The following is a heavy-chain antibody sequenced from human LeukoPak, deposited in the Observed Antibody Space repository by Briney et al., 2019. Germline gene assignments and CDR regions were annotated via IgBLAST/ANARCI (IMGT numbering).Heavy chain of an antibody. CDR3: ARGKDTAMVSDDC. Sequence: ASVKVSCKASGYTFTSNYIHWVRQAPGQGLEWMGIINPSDGSTKYAEKFQGRLTMTRDRSTSTVYVEVSGLRSEDTAVYYCARGKDTAMVSDDCWGQGTLVTVSS. V-gene: IGHV1-46*01. CDR1: GYTFTSNY. CDR2: INPSDGST. D-gene: IGHD5-18*01. J-gene: IGHJ4*02.